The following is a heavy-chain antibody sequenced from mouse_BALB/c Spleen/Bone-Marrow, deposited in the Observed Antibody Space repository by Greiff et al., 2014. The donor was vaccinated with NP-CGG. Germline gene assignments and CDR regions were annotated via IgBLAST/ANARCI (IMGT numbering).Heavy chain of an antibody. Sequence: VQLQQPGPELVKPGASVKMSCKASGYTFTSYVMHWVKQKPGQGLEWIGYINPYNDGTKYNEKFKGKATLTSDKSSSTAYMELSSLTSEDSAVYYCARRDYYGSSLYWYFDVWGARTTVTVSS. CDR2: INPYNDGT. J-gene: IGHJ1*01. D-gene: IGHD1-1*01. CDR1: GYTFTSYV. V-gene: IGHV1-14*01. CDR3: ARRDYYGSSLYWYFDV.